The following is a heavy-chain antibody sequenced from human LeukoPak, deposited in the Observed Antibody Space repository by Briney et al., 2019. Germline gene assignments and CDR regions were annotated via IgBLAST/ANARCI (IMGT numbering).Heavy chain of an antibody. V-gene: IGHV1-46*01. J-gene: IGHJ6*03. Sequence: ASVKVSCKASGYTFTSYYMHWVRQAPGQGLEWMGIINPSGGSTSYAQKFQGRVTMTRDMSTSTVYMELSSLRSEDTAVYYCASVRGYSYGRNQNYYYYMDVWGKGTTVTVSS. CDR1: GYTFTSYY. D-gene: IGHD5-18*01. CDR2: INPSGGST. CDR3: ASVRGYSYGRNQNYYYYMDV.